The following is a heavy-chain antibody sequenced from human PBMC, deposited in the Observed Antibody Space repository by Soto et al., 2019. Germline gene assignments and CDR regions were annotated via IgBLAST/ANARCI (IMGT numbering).Heavy chain of an antibody. V-gene: IGHV1-69*13. J-gene: IGHJ6*02. D-gene: IGHD6-6*01. CDR1: GGTFSSYA. CDR2: IIPIFGTA. Sequence: SVKVSCKASGGTFSSYAISWVRQAPGQGLEWRGGIIPIFGTANYAQKFQGRVTITADESTSTAYMELSSLRSEDTAVYYCARKYSSSFGYYYYGMDVWGQGTTVTVSS. CDR3: ARKYSSSFGYYYYGMDV.